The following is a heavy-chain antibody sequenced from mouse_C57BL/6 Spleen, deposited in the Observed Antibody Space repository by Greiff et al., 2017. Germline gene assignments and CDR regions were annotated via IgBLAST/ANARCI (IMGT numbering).Heavy chain of an antibody. Sequence: VQLQQPGAELVRPGSSVKLSCKASGYTFTSYWMHWVKQRPIQGLEWIGNIDPSDSETHYNQKFKDKATLTVDKSSSPAYMQLSSLTSEDSAVYYCARRGYYGSSSGYFDVWGTGTTVTVSS. D-gene: IGHD1-1*01. V-gene: IGHV1-52*01. CDR2: IDPSDSET. CDR3: ARRGYYGSSSGYFDV. CDR1: GYTFTSYW. J-gene: IGHJ1*03.